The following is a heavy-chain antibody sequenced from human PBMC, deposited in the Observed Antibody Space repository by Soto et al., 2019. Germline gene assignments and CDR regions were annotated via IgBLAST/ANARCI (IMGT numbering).Heavy chain of an antibody. D-gene: IGHD3-22*01. J-gene: IGHJ4*02. Sequence: EGSLRLSCAASGFTFSSYGMHWVRQAPGKGLEWVAVISYDGSNKYYADSVKGRFTISRDNSKNTLYLQMNSLRAEDTAVYYCAKDRWDYYDSSGYYGAVDYWGQGTLVTVSS. CDR3: AKDRWDYYDSSGYYGAVDY. CDR2: ISYDGSNK. V-gene: IGHV3-30*18. CDR1: GFTFSSYG.